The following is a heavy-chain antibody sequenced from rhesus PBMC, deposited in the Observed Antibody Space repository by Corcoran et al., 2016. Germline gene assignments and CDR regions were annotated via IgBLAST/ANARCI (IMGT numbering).Heavy chain of an antibody. V-gene: IGHV4S14*01. J-gene: IGHJ4*01. Sequence: QVQLQESGPGLVKPPETLSRTCAVSGGSFSGYRWGWIRQPPGQGLEGIGHISSGGSNYLNPSLKSRVTLSVDTSKNQVSLKLSSVTAADTAVYYCARAGSFYYEDDYGHFDYWGQGVLVTVSS. CDR1: GGSFSGYR. CDR3: ARAGSFYYEDDYGHFDY. D-gene: IGHD3-9*01. CDR2: ISSGGSN.